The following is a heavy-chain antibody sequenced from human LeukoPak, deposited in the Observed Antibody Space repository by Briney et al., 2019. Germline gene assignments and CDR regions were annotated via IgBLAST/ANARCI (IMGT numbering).Heavy chain of an antibody. CDR3: AKRYCSGGSCSAFDY. J-gene: IGHJ4*02. CDR1: VFTFTSAA. CDR2: ISGSGSSA. V-gene: IGHV3-23*01. D-gene: IGHD2-15*01. Sequence: GGSLRLSSADSVFTFTSAALTWGRQAPGKGLEWVSIISGSGSSAYYTDSVQGRFTISRDNSKSTLYLQMDSLGAEDTAVYYCAKRYCSGGSCSAFDYWGQGTLVTVSS.